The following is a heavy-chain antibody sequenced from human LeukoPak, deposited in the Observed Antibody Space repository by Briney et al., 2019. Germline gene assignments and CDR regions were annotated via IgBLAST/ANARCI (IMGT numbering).Heavy chain of an antibody. Sequence: GGSLRLSCAASVFTFSSYAMRGGCDAPGKGLEWVSGISGSGGSTYYADSVKGRFTIARDNSKNTLYLQINSLRAEDTAVYYCAKGNCRGTSCYSDYWGQGTLVTVSS. J-gene: IGHJ4*02. CDR2: ISGSGGST. CDR1: VFTFSSYA. D-gene: IGHD2-2*02. CDR3: AKGNCRGTSCYSDY. V-gene: IGHV3-23*01.